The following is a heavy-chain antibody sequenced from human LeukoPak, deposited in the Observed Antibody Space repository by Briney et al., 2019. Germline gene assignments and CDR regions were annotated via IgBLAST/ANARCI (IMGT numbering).Heavy chain of an antibody. CDR1: GFTFSSYS. V-gene: IGHV3-21*01. CDR2: ISSSSSYI. J-gene: IGHJ4*02. Sequence: PGGSLRLSCAASGFTFSSYSMNWVRQAPGKGLEWVSSISSSSSYIYYADSVKGRFTISRDNAKKSLYLQMNSLRAEDTAVYYCAKDPPYDFWSGYPDYWGQGTLVTVSS. D-gene: IGHD3-3*01. CDR3: AKDPPYDFWSGYPDY.